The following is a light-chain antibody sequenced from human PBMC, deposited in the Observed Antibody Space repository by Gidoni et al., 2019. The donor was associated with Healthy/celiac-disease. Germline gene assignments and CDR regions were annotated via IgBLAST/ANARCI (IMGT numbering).Light chain of an antibody. CDR3: QQYGSSPPYT. CDR1: QSVSSSY. J-gene: IGKJ2*01. V-gene: IGKV3-20*01. CDR2: GAS. Sequence: EMVLTPPPGTLSLSPGERATLSCRASQSVSSSYLSWYQQKPGQAPRLLIYGASSRATGIPDRFSGSGSGTDFTLTIRRLEPEEFAVYYCQQYGSSPPYTFGQGTKLEIK.